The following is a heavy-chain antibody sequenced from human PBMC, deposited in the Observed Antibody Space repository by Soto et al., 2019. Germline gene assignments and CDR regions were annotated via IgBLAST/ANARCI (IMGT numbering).Heavy chain of an antibody. CDR2: ISAYNGNT. D-gene: IGHD5-18*01. J-gene: IGHJ4*02. Sequence: ASVKVSCKASGYTFTSCGISWVRQAPGQGLEWMGWISAYNGNTNYAQKLQGRVTMTTDTSTSTAYMELRSLRSDDTAVYYCARRTAMVVDFDYWGQGTLVTVSS. V-gene: IGHV1-18*01. CDR3: ARRTAMVVDFDY. CDR1: GYTFTSCG.